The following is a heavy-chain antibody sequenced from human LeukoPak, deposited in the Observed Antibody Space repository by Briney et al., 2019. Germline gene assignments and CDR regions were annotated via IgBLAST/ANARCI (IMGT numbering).Heavy chain of an antibody. Sequence: GGSLRLSCAASGFTFINYCMRWVRQAPGKGLEWVALISYDGSSKYYADSVKGRIIISRDNSKNIMNLQMNSLRAEDTDVYYCAREERAFDTSGEGKTVTVS. CDR2: ISYDGSSK. D-gene: IGHD5-24*01. CDR1: GFTFINYC. CDR3: AREERAFDT. V-gene: IGHV3-30*03. J-gene: IGHJ3*02.